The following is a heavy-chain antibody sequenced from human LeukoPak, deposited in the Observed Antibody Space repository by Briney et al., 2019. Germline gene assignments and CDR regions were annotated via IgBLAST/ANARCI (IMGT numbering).Heavy chain of an antibody. CDR3: AAAAINYYDSSRYAFDI. V-gene: IGHV1-58*02. D-gene: IGHD3-22*01. CDR1: GFTFTSSA. J-gene: IGHJ3*02. Sequence: SVKVSCKASGFTFTSSAMQWLRQARGQRLEWIGWIVVGSGNTNYAQKFQERVTITRDMSTSTAYMELSSLRSEDTAVYNCAAAAINYYDSSRYAFDIWGQGTMVTVSS. CDR2: IVVGSGNT.